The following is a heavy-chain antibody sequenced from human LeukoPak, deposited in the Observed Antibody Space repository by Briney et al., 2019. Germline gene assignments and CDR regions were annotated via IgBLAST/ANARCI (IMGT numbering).Heavy chain of an antibody. V-gene: IGHV3-23*01. CDR1: GFTFNTYA. D-gene: IGHD1-1*01. CDR2: ISGSGGGT. J-gene: IGHJ4*02. CDR3: AKLTGGTGTIPFDY. Sequence: GGSLRLSCAASGFTFNTYAMTWVRQAPGKGLGWVSSISGSGGGTYYADSVKGRFTISRDNSKNTLYLQMNSLRADDTAVYYCAKLTGGTGTIPFDYWGQGTLVTVSS.